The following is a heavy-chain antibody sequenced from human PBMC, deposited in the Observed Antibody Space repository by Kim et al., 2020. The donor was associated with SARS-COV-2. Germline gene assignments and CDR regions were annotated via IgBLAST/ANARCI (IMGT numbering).Heavy chain of an antibody. Sequence: GGSLRLSCAASGFTFSSYGMHWVRQAPGKGLEWVAVIWYDGSNKYYADSVKGRFTISRDNSKNTLYLQMNSLRAEDTAVYYCARKGYAYSSSHFYYYGMDVWGQGTTVTVSS. J-gene: IGHJ6*02. CDR3: ARKGYAYSSSHFYYYGMDV. D-gene: IGHD6-13*01. CDR2: IWYDGSNK. CDR1: GFTFSSYG. V-gene: IGHV3-33*01.